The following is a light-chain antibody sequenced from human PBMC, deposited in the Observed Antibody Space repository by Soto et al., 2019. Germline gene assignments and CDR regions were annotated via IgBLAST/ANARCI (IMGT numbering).Light chain of an antibody. J-gene: IGKJ4*01. CDR1: RDISYY. Sequence: DIQMTQSPSSLSASVGDRVTITCQASRDISYYLSWYQQKLGKAPKLLIYDASDLETGVPSRLSRSRSATDFTSPISSLLPQDIATTYCQQYDNLHPLTFGGGTKVEIK. CDR3: QQYDNLHPLT. V-gene: IGKV1-33*01. CDR2: DAS.